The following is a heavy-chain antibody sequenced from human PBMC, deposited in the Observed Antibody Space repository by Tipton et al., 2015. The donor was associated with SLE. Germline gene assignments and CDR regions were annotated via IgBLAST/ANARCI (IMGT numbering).Heavy chain of an antibody. J-gene: IGHJ4*02. D-gene: IGHD1-26*01. CDR2: ISWDGGST. CDR3: AKDTQTDEWAGFDY. Sequence: SLRLSCAASGFTFDDYTMHWVRQAPGKGLEWFSLISWDGGSTYYADSVKGRFTISRDNSKNSLYLQMNSLRTEDTALYYCAKDTQTDEWAGFDYWGQGTLVTVSS. CDR1: GFTFDDYT. V-gene: IGHV3-43*01.